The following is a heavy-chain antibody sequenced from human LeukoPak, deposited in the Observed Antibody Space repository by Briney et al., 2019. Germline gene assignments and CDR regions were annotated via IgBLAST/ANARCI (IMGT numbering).Heavy chain of an antibody. CDR1: GFTFSSYW. CDR2: IKPDGSDQ. CDR3: ARERTVAGINNWFDP. Sequence: GGSLRLSCAASGFTFSSYWMSWVRQAPGKGLEWVANIKPDGSDQYYVDSVKGRFTISRDNAKNSLYLQMNSLRAEDTAVYYCARERTVAGINNWFDPWGQGTLVTVSS. V-gene: IGHV3-7*01. D-gene: IGHD6-19*01. J-gene: IGHJ5*02.